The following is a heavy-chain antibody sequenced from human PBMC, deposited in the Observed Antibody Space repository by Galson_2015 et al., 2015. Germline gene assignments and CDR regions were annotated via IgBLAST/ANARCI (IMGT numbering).Heavy chain of an antibody. CDR1: GFTFSSYA. CDR3: AKVTTIFGVVNWFDP. D-gene: IGHD3-3*01. J-gene: IGHJ5*02. CDR2: ISGSGGST. Sequence: SLRLSCAASGFTFSSYAMSWVRQAPGKGLEWVSAISGSGGSTYYADSVKGRFTISRDNSKNTLYLQMNSLRAEDTAVYYCAKVTTIFGVVNWFDPWGQGTLVTVSS. V-gene: IGHV3-23*01.